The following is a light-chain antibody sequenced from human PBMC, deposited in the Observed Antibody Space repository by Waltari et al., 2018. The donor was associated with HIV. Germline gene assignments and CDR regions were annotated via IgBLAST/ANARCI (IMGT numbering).Light chain of an antibody. V-gene: IGLV2-23*02. CDR3: CSYAGPSTHWL. CDR1: SSDVGFYSY. Sequence: QSALTQPASVSGSPGQSITIACTGTSSDVGFYSYVSWYQHHPGKAPKLMIYDVNKRTSGVSNRVSGSKSGNTASLTISGRQAEDEADYFCCSYAGPSTHWLFGGGTKLTVL. J-gene: IGLJ3*02. CDR2: DVN.